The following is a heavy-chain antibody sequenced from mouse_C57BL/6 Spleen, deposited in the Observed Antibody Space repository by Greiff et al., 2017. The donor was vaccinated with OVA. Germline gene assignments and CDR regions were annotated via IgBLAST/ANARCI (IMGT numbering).Heavy chain of an antibody. Sequence: EVKVVESGGGLVKPGGSLKLSCAASGFTFSSYAMSWVRQTPEKRLEWVATISDGGSYTYYPDNVKGRFTISRDNAKNNLYLQMSHLKSEDTAMYYCAREHITTVVGPFAYWGQGTLVTVSA. J-gene: IGHJ3*01. CDR3: AREHITTVVGPFAY. D-gene: IGHD1-1*01. V-gene: IGHV5-4*01. CDR2: ISDGGSYT. CDR1: GFTFSSYA.